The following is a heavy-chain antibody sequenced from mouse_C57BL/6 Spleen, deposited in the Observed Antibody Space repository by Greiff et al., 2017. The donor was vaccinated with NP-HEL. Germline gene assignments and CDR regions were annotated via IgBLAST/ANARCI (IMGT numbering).Heavy chain of an antibody. V-gene: IGHV1-15*01. CDR2: IDPETGGT. CDR3: TRNPGFRYFDV. Sequence: VQLQQSGAELVRPGASVTLSCKASGYTFTDYEMHWVKQTPVRGLEWIGAIDPETGGTAYNQKFKGKAILTADKSSSTAYMELRSLTSEDSAVYYCTRNPGFRYFDVWGTGTTVTVSS. D-gene: IGHD1-2*01. CDR1: GYTFTDYE. J-gene: IGHJ1*03.